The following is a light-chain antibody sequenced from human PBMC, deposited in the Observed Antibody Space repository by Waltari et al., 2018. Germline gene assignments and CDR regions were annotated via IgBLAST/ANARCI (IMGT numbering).Light chain of an antibody. V-gene: IGLV2-11*01. Sequence: QSALTQPRSVSGSPGQSVTISCTGTSSDVGGYNYVSWYQQHPDKAPKLIIYDINKRPSVVPDRFAGSKSGNTASLTIAGLQAEDEADYYCCSYVGSNIYWVFGGGTKLTVL. CDR3: CSYVGSNIYWV. J-gene: IGLJ3*02. CDR1: SSDVGGYNY. CDR2: DIN.